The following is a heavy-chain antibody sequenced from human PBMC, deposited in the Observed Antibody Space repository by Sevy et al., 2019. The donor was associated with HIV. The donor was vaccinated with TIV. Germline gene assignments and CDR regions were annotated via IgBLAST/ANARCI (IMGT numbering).Heavy chain of an antibody. CDR2: IIPIFGTA. J-gene: IGHJ3*02. V-gene: IGHV1-69*13. Sequence: ASVKVSCKASGGTFSSYAISWVRQAPGQGLEWMGGIIPIFGTANYAQKFQGRVTITADESTSTAYMELSSLRSEDTAVYYCARDYDYIWGSYRYNAFDIWGQGTMVTVSS. CDR3: ARDYDYIWGSYRYNAFDI. D-gene: IGHD3-16*02. CDR1: GGTFSSYA.